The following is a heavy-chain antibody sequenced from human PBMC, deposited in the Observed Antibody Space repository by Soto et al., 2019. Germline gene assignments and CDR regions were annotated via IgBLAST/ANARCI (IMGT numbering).Heavy chain of an antibody. D-gene: IGHD3-3*01. CDR3: AKERVRFLDA. J-gene: IGHJ5*02. Sequence: QLVESGGGLVQPGGSLRLSCVASGFSFDDFAMHWVRQAPGKGLEWISGITWNSFSTDYANSVKGRFTVSRDNAKNSLYLQMSSLTTEDTALYFCAKERVRFLDAWGQGTLVTVSS. CDR2: ITWNSFST. CDR1: GFSFDDFA. V-gene: IGHV3-9*01.